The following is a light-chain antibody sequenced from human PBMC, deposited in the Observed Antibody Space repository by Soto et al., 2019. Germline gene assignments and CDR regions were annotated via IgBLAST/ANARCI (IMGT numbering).Light chain of an antibody. CDR2: AVS. J-gene: IGKJ3*01. CDR1: QTVIRY. CDR3: KQSYSTLFT. V-gene: IGKV1-39*01. Sequence: IQMTQFPSSLSASVGDRVTITCRAGQTVIRYLNWYQQKPGRAPNLLIYAVSNLQSGVPSRFSDSGSGTEFTLTISDLQPEDFATYYCKQSYSTLFTFGPGTKVEIK.